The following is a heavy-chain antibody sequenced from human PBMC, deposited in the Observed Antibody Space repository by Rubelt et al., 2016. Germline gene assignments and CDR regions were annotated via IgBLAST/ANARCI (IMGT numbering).Heavy chain of an antibody. CDR3: ARDVSAFDI. D-gene: IGHD5/OR15-5a*01. Sequence: SGGSTYYADSVKGRFTISRDNSKNTLYLQMNSLRAEDTAVYYCARDVSAFDIWGQGTMVTVSS. CDR2: SGGST. J-gene: IGHJ3*02. V-gene: IGHV3-53*01.